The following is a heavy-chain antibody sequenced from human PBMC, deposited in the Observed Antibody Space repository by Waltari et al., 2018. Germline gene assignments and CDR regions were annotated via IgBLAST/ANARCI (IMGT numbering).Heavy chain of an antibody. V-gene: IGHV1-8*01. Sequence: VQQGTEQGLEWMGWMNPNTGNTGYSQNFQDRLSMTTVTSINTAYVERRGRASDDTAVYYCARGAAPGKGAHWFDPWGQGTLVIVSS. D-gene: IGHD6-13*01. CDR2: MNPNTGNT. J-gene: IGHJ5*02. CDR3: ARGAAPGKGAHWFDP.